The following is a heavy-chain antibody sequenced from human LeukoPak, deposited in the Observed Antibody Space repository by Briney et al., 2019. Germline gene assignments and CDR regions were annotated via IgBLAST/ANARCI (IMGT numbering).Heavy chain of an antibody. V-gene: IGHV3-20*04. CDR2: IIWNSGSI. J-gene: IGHJ4*02. CDR1: GFGFEDYV. D-gene: IGHD3-9*01. Sequence: GSLRLSCAASGFGFEDYVMSWVRQAPGKGLGWVSGIIWNSGSIGYADSVKGRFTISRDNAKDSLYLQMNSLRAEDTAVYYCARVGAVREYYDILTGYYFDYWGQGTLVTVSS. CDR3: ARVGAVREYYDILTGYYFDY.